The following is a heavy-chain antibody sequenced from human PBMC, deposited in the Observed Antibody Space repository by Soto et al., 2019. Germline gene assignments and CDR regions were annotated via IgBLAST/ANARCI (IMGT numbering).Heavy chain of an antibody. Sequence: QVQLQESGPGLVKPSQTLSLTCTVSGGSISSGNYYWSWIRQPPGKGLEWIGYIYYSGSTYYNSSLESRITLSLXTSKNQCSLKLSSVTAADTAVYSCAREGDYGGNFRFYAFDIWGQGTMVTVSS. D-gene: IGHD4-17*01. CDR2: IYYSGST. V-gene: IGHV4-30-4*01. CDR1: GGSISSGNYY. J-gene: IGHJ3*02. CDR3: AREGDYGGNFRFYAFDI.